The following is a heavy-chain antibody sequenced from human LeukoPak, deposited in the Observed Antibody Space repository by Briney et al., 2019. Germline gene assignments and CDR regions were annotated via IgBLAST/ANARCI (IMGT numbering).Heavy chain of an antibody. D-gene: IGHD5-24*01. CDR1: GFTFSSYG. CDR2: TWYDGSNK. Sequence: GGSLRLSCAASGFTFSSYGMHWVRQAPGKGLEWVAVTWYDGSNKYYADSVKGRFTISRDNSKNTLYLQMNSLRAEDTAVYYCAKAGRDGYNCDYWGQGTLVTVSS. J-gene: IGHJ4*02. V-gene: IGHV3-33*06. CDR3: AKAGRDGYNCDY.